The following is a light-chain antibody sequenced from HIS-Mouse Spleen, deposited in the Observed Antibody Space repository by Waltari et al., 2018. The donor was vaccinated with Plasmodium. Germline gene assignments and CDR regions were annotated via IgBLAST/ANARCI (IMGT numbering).Light chain of an antibody. CDR2: GAS. J-gene: IGKJ3*01. CDR3: QQYNNWSFT. CDR1: QSVSSN. Sequence: EIVMTQPPATLSVSPGARATLSCRPSQSVSSNLAWYQQKPGQAPRLLIYGASTRATGIPARFSGSGSGTEFTLTISSLQSEDFAVYYCQQYNNWSFTFGPGTKVDIK. V-gene: IGKV3-15*01.